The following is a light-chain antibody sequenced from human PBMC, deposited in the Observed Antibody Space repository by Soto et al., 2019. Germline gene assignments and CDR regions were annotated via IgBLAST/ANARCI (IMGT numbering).Light chain of an antibody. Sequence: DIQMTQSPSSLSASVGVRVSITCRASQGIRNDLGWYQQKPGKAPKLLIYGVFNLQSGDPSRFSGSGSGTEFTLTISSLQPEDVATNYYLQPNNYPSTFGQGNNVAIK. CDR1: QGIRND. CDR2: GVF. V-gene: IGKV1-17*01. CDR3: LQPNNYPST. J-gene: IGKJ1*01.